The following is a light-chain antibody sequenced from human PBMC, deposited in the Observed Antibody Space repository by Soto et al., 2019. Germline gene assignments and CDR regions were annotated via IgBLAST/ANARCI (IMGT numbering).Light chain of an antibody. J-gene: IGKJ5*01. V-gene: IGKV3-15*01. Sequence: ILMTQSPVTLSVSPGDSATLSCRASQSIGSNLAWYQQKPGQAPRLLIYAASTRVTGLPGRFSGRGSGTEFTLTISGLQSEDFAIYYCKHYTNWPPITFGQGTRLEIK. CDR3: KHYTNWPPIT. CDR1: QSIGSN. CDR2: AAS.